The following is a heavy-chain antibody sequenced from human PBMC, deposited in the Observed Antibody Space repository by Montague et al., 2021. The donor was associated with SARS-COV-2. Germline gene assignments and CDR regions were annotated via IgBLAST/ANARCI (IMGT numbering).Heavy chain of an antibody. D-gene: IGHD2-21*02. V-gene: IGHV4-34*01. CDR1: GGSFSNYY. CDR3: ARGRRPVVVPGGDPSERAFDI. Sequence: SETLSLTCAISGGSFSNYYWSWIRQPPGKGLEWIGEVNQSGTTIYNPSVKSRVTISEDTSKNQFYLKLNSVTAADTAVYYCARGRRPVVVPGGDPSERAFDIWGQGTMVTVSS. J-gene: IGHJ3*02. CDR2: VNQSGTT.